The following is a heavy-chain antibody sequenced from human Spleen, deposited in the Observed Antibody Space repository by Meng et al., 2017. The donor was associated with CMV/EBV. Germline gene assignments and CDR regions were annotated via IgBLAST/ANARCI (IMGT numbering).Heavy chain of an antibody. CDR1: GFTFSDYY. J-gene: IGHJ3*02. CDR2: IGPGGITI. V-gene: IGHV3-11*01. D-gene: IGHD4-23*01. Sequence: GGSLRLSCAVSGFTFSDYYMNWIRLAPGKGLEWLSYIGPGGITIKYADSLKGRFTISRDNARNSLYLQMNSLRAEDTALYYCARWVTDYGGNSKAFDIWGQGTMVTVSS. CDR3: ARWVTDYGGNSKAFDI.